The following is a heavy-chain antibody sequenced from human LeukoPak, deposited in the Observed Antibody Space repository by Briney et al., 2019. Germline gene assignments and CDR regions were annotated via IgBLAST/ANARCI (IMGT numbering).Heavy chain of an antibody. CDR3: TTVTRFWSGYYTGGEFDY. V-gene: IGHV3-15*01. CDR1: GFTFSNAW. D-gene: IGHD3-3*01. J-gene: IGHJ4*02. CDR2: IKSKTDGGTT. Sequence: PGGSLRLSCAASGFTFSNAWMSWVRQAPGKGLEWVGRIKSKTDGGTTDYAAPVKGRFTISRDDSKNTLYLQMNSLKTEDTAVYYCTTVTRFWSGYYTGGEFDYWGQGTLVTVSS.